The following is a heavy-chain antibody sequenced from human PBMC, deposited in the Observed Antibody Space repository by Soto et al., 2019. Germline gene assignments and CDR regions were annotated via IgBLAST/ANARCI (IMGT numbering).Heavy chain of an antibody. Sequence: QVQLVQSGAEVKKPGSSVKVSCKASGGTFSSYAISWVRQAPGQGLEWMGGIIPIFGTANYAQKFQGRVTITADESTSTADMELSSLRSEDTAVYYCAREGGRLMVQDTRPFDYWGQGTLVTVSS. J-gene: IGHJ4*02. V-gene: IGHV1-69*12. CDR3: AREGGRLMVQDTRPFDY. D-gene: IGHD2-8*01. CDR1: GGTFSSYA. CDR2: IIPIFGTA.